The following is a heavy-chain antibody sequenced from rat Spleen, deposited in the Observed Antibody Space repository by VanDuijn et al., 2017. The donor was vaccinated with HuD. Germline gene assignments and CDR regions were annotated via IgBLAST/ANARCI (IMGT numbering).Heavy chain of an antibody. CDR2: ISYDGSST. D-gene: IGHD1-11*01. V-gene: IGHV5-29*01. CDR1: GFTFRNYD. CDR3: ARPTEGIAWFAY. J-gene: IGHJ3*01. Sequence: EVQLVESGGDLVQPGRSLKLSCAASGFTFRNYDMAWVRQAPTMGLEWVATISYDGSSTYYRDSVKGRFTISRDNAKSTLYLQMDSLRSEDTATYYCARPTEGIAWFAYWGQGTLVTVSS.